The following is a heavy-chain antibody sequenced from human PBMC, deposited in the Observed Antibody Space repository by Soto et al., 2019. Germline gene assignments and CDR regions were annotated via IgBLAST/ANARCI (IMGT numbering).Heavy chain of an antibody. Sequence: GASVKVSCKASGYTFTSYYMHWVRQAPGQGLGWMGINNPSGGSTSYAQKFQGRVTMTRDTSTSTVYMELSSLRSEDTAVYYCAREPLGYCSGGSCPQSFQHWGKGTLVTVSS. CDR3: AREPLGYCSGGSCPQSFQH. CDR2: NNPSGGST. D-gene: IGHD2-15*01. CDR1: GYTFTSYY. J-gene: IGHJ1*01. V-gene: IGHV1-46*03.